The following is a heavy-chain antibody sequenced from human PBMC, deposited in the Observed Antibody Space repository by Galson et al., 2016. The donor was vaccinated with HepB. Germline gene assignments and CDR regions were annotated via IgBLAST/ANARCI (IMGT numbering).Heavy chain of an antibody. CDR3: ARLGGTTRGGYFDL. CDR1: GYMFSGYW. V-gene: IGHV5-51*01. CDR2: IYPGDSDT. D-gene: IGHD3-16*01. J-gene: IGHJ2*01. Sequence: QSGAEVKEPGESLKISCEGSGYMFSGYWIGWVRQMPGKGLEWMGIIYPGDSDTRYSPSFQGQVTISVDKSITTAYLQWSSLKTPDTAMYYWARLGGTTRGGYFDLWGRGTLVTVSS.